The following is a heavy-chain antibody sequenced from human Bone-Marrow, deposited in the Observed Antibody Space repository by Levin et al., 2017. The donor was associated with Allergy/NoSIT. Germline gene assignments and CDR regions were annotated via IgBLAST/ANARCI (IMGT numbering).Heavy chain of an antibody. CDR1: GFTFSRDW. CDR3: VRSGGLYGSYFDF. V-gene: IGHV3-7*01. CDR2: IKEDASEK. J-gene: IGHJ4*02. Sequence: GGSLRLSCAASGFTFSRDWMGWVRQAPGKGLEWVANIKEDASEKYYLDSVKGRFTISRDNAKESLSLQMDSLRVEDTAVYYCVRSGGLYGSYFDFWGQGSLVTVS. D-gene: IGHD6-19*01.